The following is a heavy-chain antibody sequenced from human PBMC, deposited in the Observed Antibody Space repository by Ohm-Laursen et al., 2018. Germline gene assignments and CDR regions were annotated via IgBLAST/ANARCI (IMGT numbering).Heavy chain of an antibody. CDR2: INPNSGGT. D-gene: IGHD6-6*01. V-gene: IGHV1-2*02. Sequence: ASVKVSCKTSGYTFTGYYMHWVRQAPGQGLEWMGWINPNSGGTNYAQKLQGRVTMTTDTSTSTAYLELRSLRSDDTAVYYCARDSPEYIAARRHDYWGQGTLVTVSS. CDR1: GYTFTGYY. CDR3: ARDSPEYIAARRHDY. J-gene: IGHJ4*02.